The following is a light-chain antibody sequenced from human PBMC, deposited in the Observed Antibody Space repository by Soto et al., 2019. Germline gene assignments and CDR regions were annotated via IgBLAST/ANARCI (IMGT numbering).Light chain of an antibody. CDR1: QSVSSSY. J-gene: IGKJ1*01. CDR2: GAS. Sequence: EIVLTQSPGTLSLSPGERATLSCRASQSVSSSYLAWYQQKPGQAPRVLIYGASSRATGIPDRFSASGSGTDFTLTISRLEPEDFAVYYCQQYSTSLPWTFGQGTKVEIK. CDR3: QQYSTSLPWT. V-gene: IGKV3-20*01.